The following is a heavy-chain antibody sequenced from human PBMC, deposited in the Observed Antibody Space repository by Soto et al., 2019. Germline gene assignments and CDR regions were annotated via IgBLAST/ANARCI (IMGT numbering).Heavy chain of an antibody. CDR1: GLTFSTYA. D-gene: IGHD5-18*01. CDR3: AKDHSEIRGSNFGYGSIYYYYGMDV. CDR2: MTGSAGST. J-gene: IGHJ6*02. V-gene: IGHV3-23*01. Sequence: PGGSLRLSCAAPGLTFSTYAMNWVRQAPGKGLGWVSLMTGSAGSTYYADSVKGRFTISRDNSKNTLYLQMNSRRAEDTAVYYCAKDHSEIRGSNFGYGSIYYYYGMDVWGQGTTVTVS.